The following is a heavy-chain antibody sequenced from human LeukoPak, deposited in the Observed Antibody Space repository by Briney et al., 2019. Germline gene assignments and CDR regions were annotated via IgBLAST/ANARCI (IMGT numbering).Heavy chain of an antibody. CDR1: GGTFGSYA. D-gene: IGHD6-19*01. CDR2: IIPIFGTA. CDR3: ASFAGDILMVYPDSIAVAGSGYGMDV. V-gene: IGHV1-69*01. J-gene: IGHJ6*02. Sequence: SVKVSCKASGGTFGSYAISWVRQAPGQGLEWMGGIIPIFGTANYAQKFQGRVTITADESTSTAYMELSSLRSEDTAVYYCASFAGDILMVYPDSIAVAGSGYGMDVWGQGTTVTVSS.